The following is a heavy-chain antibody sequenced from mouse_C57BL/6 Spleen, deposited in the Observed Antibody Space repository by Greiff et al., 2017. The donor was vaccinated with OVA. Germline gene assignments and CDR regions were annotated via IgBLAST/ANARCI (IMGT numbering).Heavy chain of an antibody. J-gene: IGHJ2*01. Sequence: VQLQQSGPGLVKPSQSLSLTCSVTGYSITSGYYWNWIRQFPGNKLEWMGYISYDGSNNYNPSLKNRISITRDTSKNQFFLKLNSVTTEDTATYYCARAYYDYDDFDYWGQGTTLTVSS. V-gene: IGHV3-6*01. CDR3: ARAYYDYDDFDY. D-gene: IGHD2-4*01. CDR2: ISYDGSN. CDR1: GYSITSGYY.